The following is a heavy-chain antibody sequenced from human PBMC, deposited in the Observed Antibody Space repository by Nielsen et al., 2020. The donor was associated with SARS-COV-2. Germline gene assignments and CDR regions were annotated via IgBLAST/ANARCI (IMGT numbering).Heavy chain of an antibody. CDR3: ARDLDTAMAGDY. V-gene: IGHV3-33*01. D-gene: IGHD5-18*01. CDR2: IWYDGSNK. CDR1: GFTFSSYG. Sequence: GESLKISCAASGFTFSSYGMHWVRQAPGKGLEWVAVIWYDGSNKYYADSVKGRFTISRDNSKNTLYLQMNSLRAEGTAVYYCARDLDTAMAGDYWGQGTLVTVSS. J-gene: IGHJ4*02.